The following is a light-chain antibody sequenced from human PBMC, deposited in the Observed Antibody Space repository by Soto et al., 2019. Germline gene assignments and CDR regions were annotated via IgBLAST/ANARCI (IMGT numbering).Light chain of an antibody. Sequence: QSVLTQPPSVSAAPGQKVTISCSGSSSNIGNNYVSWYQQLPGAAPKLLIYESNRRPSGIPDRFSSSKSATSATLGITGPQTGDEADYYCGTWDNSLSGYGFGTGTKVTVL. V-gene: IGLV1-51*02. CDR3: GTWDNSLSGYG. CDR2: ESN. J-gene: IGLJ1*01. CDR1: SSNIGNNY.